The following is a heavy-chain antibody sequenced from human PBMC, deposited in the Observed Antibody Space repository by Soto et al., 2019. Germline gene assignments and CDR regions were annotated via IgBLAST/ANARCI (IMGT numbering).Heavy chain of an antibody. V-gene: IGHV3-7*03. Sequence: RWSLRLSCAASGFTFSSYWMSWVRQAPGKGLEWVANIKQDGSEKYYVDSVKGRFTISRDNAKNSLYLQMNSLRAEDTAVYYCATENDYVNYWGQGTLVTVSS. CDR1: GFTFSSYW. J-gene: IGHJ4*02. CDR2: IKQDGSEK. CDR3: ATENDYVNY.